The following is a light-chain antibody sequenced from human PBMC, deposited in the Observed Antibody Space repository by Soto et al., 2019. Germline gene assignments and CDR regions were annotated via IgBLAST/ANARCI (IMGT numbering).Light chain of an antibody. J-gene: IGKJ5*01. Sequence: EMVMTQSPATLSVSPGERATLSCRASQSVSSNLAWYQQKSGQAPRLLIKGASTRATGIPDRFSGSGSGTDFTLTIGRLESDDFALYYCQQYAEGTPITFGQGTRLENK. V-gene: IGKV3-15*01. CDR2: GAS. CDR3: QQYAEGTPIT. CDR1: QSVSSN.